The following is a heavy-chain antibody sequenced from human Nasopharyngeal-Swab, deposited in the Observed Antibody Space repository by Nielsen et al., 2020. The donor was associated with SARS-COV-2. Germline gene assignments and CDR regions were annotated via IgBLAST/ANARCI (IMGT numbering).Heavy chain of an antibody. CDR1: GDSVSNTRAA. D-gene: IGHD6-13*01. CDR2: TDYRSQWTY. V-gene: IGHV6-1*01. CDR3: ARSQQHLPGIV. Sequence: QTLSLTCAISGDSVSNTRAAWSWIRQSPSRGLEWLGRTDYRSQWTYDYADSVRGRVTVNPDTSTNQVSLHLNSVTLEDTAVYYCARSQQHLPGIVWGQGTMVIVSS. J-gene: IGHJ3*01.